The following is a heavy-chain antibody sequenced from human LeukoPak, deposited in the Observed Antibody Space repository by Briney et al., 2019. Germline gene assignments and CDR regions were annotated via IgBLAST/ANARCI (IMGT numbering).Heavy chain of an antibody. Sequence: SETLSLTCTVSGGSISSGGYYWSWIRQHPGKGLEWIGYIYYSGSTYYNPSLKSRVTISVDTSKNQFSLKLSSVAAADTAVYYCARDGPLRPDYYYYMDVWGKGTTVTVSS. CDR3: ARDGPLRPDYYYYMDV. J-gene: IGHJ6*03. D-gene: IGHD4-17*01. V-gene: IGHV4-31*03. CDR1: GGSISSGGYY. CDR2: IYYSGST.